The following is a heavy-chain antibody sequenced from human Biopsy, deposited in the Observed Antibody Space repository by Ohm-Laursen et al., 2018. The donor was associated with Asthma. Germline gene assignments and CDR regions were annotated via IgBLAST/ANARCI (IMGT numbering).Heavy chain of an antibody. CDR3: ARAVDYSHYYGIDV. D-gene: IGHD3-10*01. J-gene: IGHJ6*02. CDR1: GYTFNRAG. CDR2: ISVYNGNT. V-gene: IGHV1-18*01. Sequence: ASVKVSCKTSGYTFNRAGITWVRQAPGQGLEWMGGISVYNGNTKVAQKLQDRVTMLTDTSTSTAYMELRSLRSDDTAVYFCARAVDYSHYYGIDVWGQGTTVTVS.